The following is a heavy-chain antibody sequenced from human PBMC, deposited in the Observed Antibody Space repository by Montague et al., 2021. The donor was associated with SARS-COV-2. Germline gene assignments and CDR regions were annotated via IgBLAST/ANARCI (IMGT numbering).Heavy chain of an antibody. V-gene: IGHV3-53*01. CDR3: ARSITLPAVLAS. CDR2: IYSGGIT. Sequence: SRRLSCAASGFTFNTNFMTWVRQAPGKGLEWISIIYSGGITYYADSVKGRSTISRDDSKNTVYLQLNSLRAEDTATYFCARSITLPAVLASWGQGTLVTVSS. J-gene: IGHJ5*02. D-gene: IGHD2/OR15-2a*01. CDR1: GFTFNTNF.